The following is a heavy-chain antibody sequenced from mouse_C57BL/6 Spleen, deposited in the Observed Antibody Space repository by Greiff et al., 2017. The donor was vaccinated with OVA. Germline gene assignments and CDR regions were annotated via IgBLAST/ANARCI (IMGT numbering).Heavy chain of an antibody. CDR1: GYAFSSSW. V-gene: IGHV1-82*01. CDR2: IYPGDGDT. CDR3: ARGYYGNYESYFDY. D-gene: IGHD2-1*01. J-gene: IGHJ2*01. Sequence: VQLQQSGPELVKPGASVKISCKASGYAFSSSWMNWVKQRPGKGLEWIGRIYPGDGDTNYNGKFKGKATLTADKSSSTAYMQLSSLTSEDSAVYFCARGYYGNYESYFDYWGQGTTLTVSS.